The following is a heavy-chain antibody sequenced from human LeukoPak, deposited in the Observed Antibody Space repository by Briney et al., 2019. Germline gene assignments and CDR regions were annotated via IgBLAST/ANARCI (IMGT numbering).Heavy chain of an antibody. CDR2: ISGSGGST. J-gene: IGHJ4*02. V-gene: IGHV3-23*01. CDR1: GFTVSSNY. D-gene: IGHD5-12*01. CDR3: AKNSGYDYEYFDY. Sequence: GGSLRLSCAASGFTVSSNYMSWVRQAPGKGLEWVSAISGSGGSTYYADSVKGRFTISRDNSKNTLYLQMNSLRAEDTAVYYCAKNSGYDYEYFDYWGQGTLVTVSS.